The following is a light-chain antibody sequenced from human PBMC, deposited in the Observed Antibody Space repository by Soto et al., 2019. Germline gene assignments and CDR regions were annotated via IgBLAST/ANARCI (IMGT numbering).Light chain of an antibody. Sequence: QSALTQPRSVSGSPGQSVTISCTGTSSDVGGYNSVSWYQHHPGKAPKLMIYDVAKRPSGVPDRFSGSKSGSTASLAISVLQAGDESDSYCWSYAGSYTVVFCGGTKLT. CDR3: WSYAGSYTVV. V-gene: IGLV2-11*01. CDR2: DVA. CDR1: SSDVGGYNS. J-gene: IGLJ2*01.